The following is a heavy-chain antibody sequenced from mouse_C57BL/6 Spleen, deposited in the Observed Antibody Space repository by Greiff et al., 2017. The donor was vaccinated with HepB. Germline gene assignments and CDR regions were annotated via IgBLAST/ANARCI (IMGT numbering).Heavy chain of an antibody. D-gene: IGHD2-4*01. J-gene: IGHJ3*01. CDR3: ARDGGLRRGFAY. CDR2: INPSNGGT. Sequence: QVQLQQPGTELVKPGASVKLSCKASGYTFTSYWMHWVKQRPGQGLEWIGNINPSNGGTNYNEKFKSKATLTVDKSPSTAYMQLSSLTSEDSAVYYWARDGGLRRGFAYWGQGTLVTVSA. V-gene: IGHV1-53*01. CDR1: GYTFTSYW.